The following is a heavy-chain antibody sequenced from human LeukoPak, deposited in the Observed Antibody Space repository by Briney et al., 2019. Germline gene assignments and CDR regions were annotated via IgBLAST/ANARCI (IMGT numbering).Heavy chain of an antibody. Sequence: GGSLRFSCAASGFTFSSDEMNWVRQAPGKGLEWVSYISSSGSTIYYADSVKGRFTISRDNAKNSLYLQMNSLRAEDTAVYYCARRYCSGGSCYFDYWGQGALVTVSS. CDR3: ARRYCSGGSCYFDY. D-gene: IGHD2-15*01. V-gene: IGHV3-48*03. CDR1: GFTFSSDE. CDR2: ISSSGSTI. J-gene: IGHJ4*02.